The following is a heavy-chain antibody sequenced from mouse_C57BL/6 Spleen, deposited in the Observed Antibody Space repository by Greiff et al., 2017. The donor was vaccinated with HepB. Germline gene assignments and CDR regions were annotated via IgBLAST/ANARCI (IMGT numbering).Heavy chain of an antibody. J-gene: IGHJ4*01. CDR3: ARGDSNYDYAMDY. CDR1: GYSFTGYY. D-gene: IGHD2-5*01. Sequence: VQLKESGPELVKPGASVKISCKASGYSFTGYYMNWVKQSPEKSLEWIGEINPSTGGTTYNQKFKAKATLTVDKSSSTAYMQLKSLTSEDSAVYYCARGDSNYDYAMDYWGQGTSVTVSS. CDR2: INPSTGGT. V-gene: IGHV1-42*01.